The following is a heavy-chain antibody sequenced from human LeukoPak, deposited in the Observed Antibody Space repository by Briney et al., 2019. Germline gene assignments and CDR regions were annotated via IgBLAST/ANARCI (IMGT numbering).Heavy chain of an antibody. D-gene: IGHD3-16*02. CDR1: GSTFSSYA. V-gene: IGHV3-23*01. CDR3: AKDYRDFDY. CDR2: ISGSGSST. Sequence: GGSLRLSCAASGSTFSSYAMSWVRQAPGKGLEWVSAISGSGSSTYYADSVEGRFTISRDNSKNTLYLQMNSLRAEDTAVYYCAKDYRDFDYWGLGTLVTVSS. J-gene: IGHJ4*02.